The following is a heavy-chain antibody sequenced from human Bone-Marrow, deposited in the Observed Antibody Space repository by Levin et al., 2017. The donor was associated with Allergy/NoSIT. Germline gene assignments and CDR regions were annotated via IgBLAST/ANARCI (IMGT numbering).Heavy chain of an antibody. CDR1: GGSISGYF. J-gene: IGHJ4*02. Sequence: PSETLSLTCTVSGGSISGYFWSWIRLPPGKGLEWIGYVYYSGSTNYNPSLKSRVTISVDTSKNQFSLKLSSVTAADTAVYYCARVLVDTLLVKFFDFWGQGTLVTVSS. D-gene: IGHD5-18*01. CDR2: VYYSGST. CDR3: ARVLVDTLLVKFFDF. V-gene: IGHV4-59*01.